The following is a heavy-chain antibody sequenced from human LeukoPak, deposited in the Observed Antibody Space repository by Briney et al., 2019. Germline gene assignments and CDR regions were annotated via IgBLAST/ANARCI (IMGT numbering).Heavy chain of an antibody. Sequence: GGSLRLSCAASGFTFSSYSIDWVRQAPGKGLEWLSYISSSSSTIYYADSVKGRFTISRDNAKNSIYLQMNSLRAEDTAVYYCARIAVSGTFDYWGQGTLVTVSS. J-gene: IGHJ4*02. V-gene: IGHV3-48*04. CDR1: GFTFSSYS. D-gene: IGHD6-19*01. CDR2: ISSSSSTI. CDR3: ARIAVSGTFDY.